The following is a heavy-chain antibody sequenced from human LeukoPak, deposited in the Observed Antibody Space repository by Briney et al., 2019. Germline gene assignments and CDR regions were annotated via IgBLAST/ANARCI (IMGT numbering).Heavy chain of an antibody. CDR1: GFALSSHW. V-gene: IGHV3-7*03. J-gene: IGHJ4*02. CDR2: IKQDGSEK. Sequence: HPGGSLRLSCAASGFALSSHWMTWVRQVPGRGLEWVANIKQDGSEKYYVDSVKGRFTISRDNAKNSLYLQMNSLRAEDTAVYYCARDPLYYDSSGYSYWGQGTLVTVSS. CDR3: ARDPLYYDSSGYSY. D-gene: IGHD3-22*01.